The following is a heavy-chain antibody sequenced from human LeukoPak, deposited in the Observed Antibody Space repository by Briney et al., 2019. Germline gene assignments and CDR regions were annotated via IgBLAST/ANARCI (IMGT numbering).Heavy chain of an antibody. Sequence: PGGSLRLSCVASGFSSHIYVMSWVRQAPGKGLEWVSSINDSGDNINYADSVKGRFSISRDNSKNTLYLQMNSLRAEDTAVYYCAKAKPAAIPYYYFDYWGQGTLVTVSS. V-gene: IGHV3-23*01. D-gene: IGHD2-2*01. CDR2: INDSGDNI. CDR1: GFSSHIYV. J-gene: IGHJ4*02. CDR3: AKAKPAAIPYYYFDY.